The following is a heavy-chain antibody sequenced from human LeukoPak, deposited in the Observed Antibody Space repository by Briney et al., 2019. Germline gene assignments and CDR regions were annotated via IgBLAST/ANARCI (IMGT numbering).Heavy chain of an antibody. D-gene: IGHD3-22*01. Sequence: SETLSLTCTVSGGSISSYYWSWIRQPPGEGLEWIGYIYYSGSTNYNPSLKSRVTISVDTSKNQFSLKLSSVTAADTAVYYCARARDYYDSSGYYYVDAFDIWGQGTMVTVSS. V-gene: IGHV4-59*01. J-gene: IGHJ3*02. CDR1: GGSISSYY. CDR2: IYYSGST. CDR3: ARARDYYDSSGYYYVDAFDI.